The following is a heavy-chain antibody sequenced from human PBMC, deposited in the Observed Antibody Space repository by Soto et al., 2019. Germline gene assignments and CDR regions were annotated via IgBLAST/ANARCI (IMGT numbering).Heavy chain of an antibody. J-gene: IGHJ6*04. V-gene: IGHV3-48*01. CDR3: AREENESDFWSGSYLMDV. CDR2: ISSSSSTI. Sequence: GGSLRLSCAASGFTFSRYSMSWVRQAPGKGLEWVSYISSSSSTIYYADSVKGRFTISRDNAKNSLYLQMNSLRAEDTAVYYCAREENESDFWSGSYLMDVWGKGTTVTVSS. CDR1: GFTFSRYS. D-gene: IGHD3-3*01.